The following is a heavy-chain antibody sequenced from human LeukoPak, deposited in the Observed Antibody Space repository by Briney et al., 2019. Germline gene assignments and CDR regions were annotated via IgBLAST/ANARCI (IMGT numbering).Heavy chain of an antibody. CDR2: IYSGGNT. CDR3: TRGPVGGFDA. V-gene: IGHV3-53*01. Sequence: GGSLRLSCSASGLTVSTNYLTWVRQAPGKGLEWVSVIYSGGNTYYADSVKGRFTISRDNSKNTLYLQMNSLRADDTVVYYCTRGPVGGFDAWGQGTLVTVSS. J-gene: IGHJ5*02. D-gene: IGHD1-26*01. CDR1: GLTVSTNY.